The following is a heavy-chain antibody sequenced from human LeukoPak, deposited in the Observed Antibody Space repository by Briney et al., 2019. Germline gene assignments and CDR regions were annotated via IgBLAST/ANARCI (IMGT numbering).Heavy chain of an antibody. D-gene: IGHD6-13*01. J-gene: IGHJ4*02. CDR3: ARCFGVPSAGNFDL. CDR2: IGGSGAIT. V-gene: IGHV3-23*01. CDR1: GFSFSSYA. Sequence: GGSLRLSCAASGFSFSSYAMTWVRQAPGKGLEWVSGIGGSGAITSYADSVTGRFTSSRDNSKNTLYLLMNSLRAEDTAIYFCARCFGVPSAGNFDLWGRGTLVTVSS.